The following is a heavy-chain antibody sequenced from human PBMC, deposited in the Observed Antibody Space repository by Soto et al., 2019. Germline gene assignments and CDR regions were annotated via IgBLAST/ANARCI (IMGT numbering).Heavy chain of an antibody. Sequence: GGSLRLSCAASGFTFSSYAMSWVRQAPGKGLEWVSAISGSGGSTYYADSVKGRFTISRDNSKNTLYLQMNSLRAEDTAVYYCAKPYRLYGDYVTLYYYYFDYWGQGTLVTVSS. CDR1: GFTFSSYA. V-gene: IGHV3-23*01. CDR3: AKPYRLYGDYVTLYYYYFDY. J-gene: IGHJ4*02. CDR2: ISGSGGST. D-gene: IGHD4-17*01.